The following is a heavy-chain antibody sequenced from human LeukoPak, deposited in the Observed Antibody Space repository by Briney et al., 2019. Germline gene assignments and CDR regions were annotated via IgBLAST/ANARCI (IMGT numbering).Heavy chain of an antibody. D-gene: IGHD3-22*01. J-gene: IGHJ5*02. Sequence: GGSLRLSCAASGFTFSSYAMSWVRQAPGKGLEWVSVIYSGGSTYYADSVKGRFTISRHNSKNTLYLQMNSLRAEDTAVYYCARHSYYDSNWFDPWGQGTLVTVSS. CDR1: GFTFSSYA. CDR2: IYSGGST. CDR3: ARHSYYDSNWFDP. V-gene: IGHV3-53*04.